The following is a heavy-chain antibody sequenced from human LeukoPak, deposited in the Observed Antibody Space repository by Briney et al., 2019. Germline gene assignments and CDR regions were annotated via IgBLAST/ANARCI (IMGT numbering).Heavy chain of an antibody. Sequence: SETLSLTCTVSSGSISNYYWNWIRQPAGKGLEWIGRIYLSGSSNYNPSLKSRVTMSLDTSENQFSLRLNSVTAADTAVYFCARGHCRSNNCPHDSSWPFDPWGQGILVTVSS. CDR2: IYLSGSS. D-gene: IGHD6-13*01. CDR1: SGSISNYY. J-gene: IGHJ5*02. CDR3: ARGHCRSNNCPHDSSWPFDP. V-gene: IGHV4-4*07.